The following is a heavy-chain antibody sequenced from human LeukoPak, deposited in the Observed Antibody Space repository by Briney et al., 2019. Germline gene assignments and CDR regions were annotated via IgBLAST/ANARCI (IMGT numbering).Heavy chain of an antibody. Sequence: ASVKVSCKASGYTFTGYYMHWVRQAPGQGLEWMGWINPNSGGTNYAQKFQGRVTMTRDTSISTAYMELSRLRSDDTAVYYCAILPYYDFWSGYSRDAFDIWGQGTMVTVSS. D-gene: IGHD3-3*01. CDR3: AILPYYDFWSGYSRDAFDI. CDR1: GYTFTGYY. V-gene: IGHV1-2*02. CDR2: INPNSGGT. J-gene: IGHJ3*02.